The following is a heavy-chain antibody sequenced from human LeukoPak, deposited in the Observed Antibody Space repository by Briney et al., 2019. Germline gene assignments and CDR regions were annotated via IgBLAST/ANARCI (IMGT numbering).Heavy chain of an antibody. CDR1: GFTLSSSE. D-gene: IGHD6-13*01. CDR2: ISRSGSTI. Sequence: GGSLRLSCAASGFTLSSSEMNWVRQAPGKGLEWVSYISRSGSTIFYADSVKGRFTISRDNAKNSVSLQMNSLRAEDTALYHCARARSSSWYDWFDPWGQGTLVTVSS. J-gene: IGHJ5*02. CDR3: ARARSSSWYDWFDP. V-gene: IGHV3-48*03.